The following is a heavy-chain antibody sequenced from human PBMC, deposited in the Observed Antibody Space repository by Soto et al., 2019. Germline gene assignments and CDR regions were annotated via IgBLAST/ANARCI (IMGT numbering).Heavy chain of an antibody. J-gene: IGHJ6*02. CDR2: INAGNGNT. V-gene: IGHV1-3*01. D-gene: IGHD3-10*01. CDR3: ASSYYGSGNPKDYYYGMDV. CDR1: GYTFTSYA. Sequence: QVQLVQSRAEVKKPGASVKVSCKASGYTFTSYAMHWVRQAPGQRHEWLVWINAGNGNTKYSQKFQGRVTITRDTSASTAYMELSSLRSEDTAVYYCASSYYGSGNPKDYYYGMDVWGQGTTVTVSS.